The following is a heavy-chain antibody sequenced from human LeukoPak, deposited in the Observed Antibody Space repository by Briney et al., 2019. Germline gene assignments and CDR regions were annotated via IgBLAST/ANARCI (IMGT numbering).Heavy chain of an antibody. CDR2: IKIDGSEK. Sequence: GGSLRLSCVASGFSLSSSSTSSVRQAPGKRLEWVANIKIDGSEKYYVDSVKGRFTISRDNAKNSLSLQMNSLSAEDTAVYYCTRDWGGVAAGIDYWGQGTLVTVSS. V-gene: IGHV3-7*01. CDR1: GFSLSSSS. J-gene: IGHJ4*02. CDR3: TRDWGGVAAGIDY. D-gene: IGHD6-13*01.